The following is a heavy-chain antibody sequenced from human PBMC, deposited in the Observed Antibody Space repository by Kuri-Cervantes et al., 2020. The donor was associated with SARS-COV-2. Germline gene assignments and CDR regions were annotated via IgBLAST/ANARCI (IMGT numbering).Heavy chain of an antibody. Sequence: GESLEISCAASEFTFSNYASHWGRQAPGKGLEWVAVISSDGNYKYYGDSVKGRFTISRDNYKNTLYLQMNSLRAEDTAVYYCARCSGITGTDFYYYYGMDVWGQGTTVTVSS. CDR1: EFTFSNYA. V-gene: IGHV3-30-3*01. CDR3: ARCSGITGTDFYYYYGMDV. CDR2: ISSDGNYK. D-gene: IGHD1-7*01. J-gene: IGHJ6*02.